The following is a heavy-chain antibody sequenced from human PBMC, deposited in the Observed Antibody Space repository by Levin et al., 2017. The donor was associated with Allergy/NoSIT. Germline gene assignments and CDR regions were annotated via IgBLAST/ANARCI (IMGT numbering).Heavy chain of an antibody. CDR3: ARHTTKMLGYSSGWRYFQH. CDR2: IYYSGST. CDR1: GGSISSSSYY. J-gene: IGHJ1*01. Sequence: SETLSLTCTVSGGSISSSSYYWGWIRQPPGKGLEWIGSIYYSGSTYYNPSLKSRVTISVDTSKNQFSLKLSSVTAADTAVYYCARHTTKMLGYSSGWRYFQHWGQGTLVTVSS. D-gene: IGHD6-19*01. V-gene: IGHV4-39*01.